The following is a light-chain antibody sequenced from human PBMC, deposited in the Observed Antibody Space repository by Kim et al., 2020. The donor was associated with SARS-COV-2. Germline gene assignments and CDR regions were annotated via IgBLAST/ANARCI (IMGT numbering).Light chain of an antibody. CDR2: QDS. Sequence: SYELTQPPSVSVSPGQTASITRSGDKLGDKYACWYQQKPGQSPVLVIYQDSKRPSGIPERFSGSNSGNTATLTISGTQAMEEADYYCQAWDSSTDVVFGG. CDR1: KLGDKY. J-gene: IGLJ2*01. CDR3: QAWDSSTDVV. V-gene: IGLV3-1*01.